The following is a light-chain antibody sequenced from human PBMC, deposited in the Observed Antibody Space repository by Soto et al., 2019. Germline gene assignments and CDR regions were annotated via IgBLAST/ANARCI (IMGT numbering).Light chain of an antibody. CDR1: QGITTY. CDR3: QQYVSYPYT. CDR2: AAS. Sequence: IQLTQSPSSLSASVGDRVTITCRASQGITTYLAWYQQKPGRAPKLLISAASTLQSGVPSRFSGSGSGTDFTLTISSLQPEDFAIYYCQQYVSYPYTFGQGTKLEIK. V-gene: IGKV1-9*01. J-gene: IGKJ2*01.